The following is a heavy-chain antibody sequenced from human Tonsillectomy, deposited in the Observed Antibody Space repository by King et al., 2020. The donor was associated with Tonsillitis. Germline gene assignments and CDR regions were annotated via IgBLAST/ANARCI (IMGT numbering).Heavy chain of an antibody. V-gene: IGHV5-51*03. Sequence: VQLVESGAEVKKPGGSLKISCKTSGYSFTAYWIGWVRQMPGKGLEWMVIIYPGDSDTKYSPSFQGQVTISADRSTTTAYLQWSSLKASDTAIYYCARLLSSGYNFRYFDYGGHGSLVTVSS. CDR3: ARLLSSGYNFRYFDY. CDR1: GYSFTAYW. CDR2: IYPGDSDT. J-gene: IGHJ4*01. D-gene: IGHD6-19*01.